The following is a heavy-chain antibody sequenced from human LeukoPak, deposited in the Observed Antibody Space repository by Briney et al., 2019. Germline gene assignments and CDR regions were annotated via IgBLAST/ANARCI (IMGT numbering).Heavy chain of an antibody. D-gene: IGHD3-22*01. CDR1: GYRFTSYW. CDR2: IYPGDSDT. V-gene: IGHV5-51*01. CDR3: ARHPRYYNGRKKVNPDAFDI. Sequence: RGESLKISCKGSGYRFTSYWIGRVRQMPGKGLEWMGFIYPGDSDTRYSPSFQGQVTISADQSITTAYVQWSSLKASDTAMYYCARHPRYYNGRKKVNPDAFDIWGQGTMVTVSS. J-gene: IGHJ3*02.